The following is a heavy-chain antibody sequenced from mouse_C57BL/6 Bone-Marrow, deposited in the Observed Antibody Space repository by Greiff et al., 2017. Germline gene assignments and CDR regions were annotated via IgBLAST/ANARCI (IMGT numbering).Heavy chain of an antibody. Sequence: EVKLMESEGGLVQPGSSMKLSCTASGFTFSDYYMAWVRQVPEKGLEWVANINYDGSSTYYLDSLKSRFIISRDNAKNILYLQMSSLKSEDTATYYGARDHYYGRSYESYAIDYWGQGTSVTVSS. CDR2: INYDGSST. CDR3: ARDHYYGRSYESYAIDY. D-gene: IGHD1-1*01. J-gene: IGHJ4*01. V-gene: IGHV5-16*01. CDR1: GFTFSDYY.